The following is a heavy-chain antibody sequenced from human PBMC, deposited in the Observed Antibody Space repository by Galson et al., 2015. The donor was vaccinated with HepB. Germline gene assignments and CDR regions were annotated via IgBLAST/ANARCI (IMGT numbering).Heavy chain of an antibody. CDR1: GFTFSIYW. Sequence: SLRLSCAASGFTFSIYWMQWVRQAPGKGLVWVSRINSDGSIASYADSVKGRLTISRDNAKNTLYLQMNSLRVEDTAVYYCARGMEEMDRWGQGTLVTVSS. D-gene: IGHD5-24*01. V-gene: IGHV3-74*01. J-gene: IGHJ4*02. CDR3: ARGMEEMDR. CDR2: INSDGSIA.